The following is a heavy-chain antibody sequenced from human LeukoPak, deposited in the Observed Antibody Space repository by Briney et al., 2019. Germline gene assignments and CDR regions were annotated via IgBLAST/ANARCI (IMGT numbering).Heavy chain of an antibody. Sequence: PGRSLRLSCAASGSTFDDYAMHWVRQAPGKGLEWVSGISWNSGSIGYADSVKGRFTISRDNAKNSLYLQMNSLRAEDTALYYCAKVIVSDDAFDIWGQGTMVTVSS. CDR1: GSTFDDYA. CDR2: ISWNSGSI. J-gene: IGHJ3*02. D-gene: IGHD2-2*01. CDR3: AKVIVSDDAFDI. V-gene: IGHV3-9*01.